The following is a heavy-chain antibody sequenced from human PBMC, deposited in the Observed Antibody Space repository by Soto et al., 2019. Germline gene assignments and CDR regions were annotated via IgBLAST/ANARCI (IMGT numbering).Heavy chain of an antibody. CDR3: ARDLIVGAI. CDR2: IKQDGSER. D-gene: IGHD1-26*01. Sequence: EVQLVESGGGLVQPGGSLRLSCAASGFTFSDYRMSWVRQAPGKGLEWVANIKQDGSERHYVGSVQGRFTISRDNTKKSLYLQMNSLRAEDTGVYYCARDLIVGAIWGQGTLVTVSS. CDR1: GFTFSDYR. V-gene: IGHV3-7*01. J-gene: IGHJ4*02.